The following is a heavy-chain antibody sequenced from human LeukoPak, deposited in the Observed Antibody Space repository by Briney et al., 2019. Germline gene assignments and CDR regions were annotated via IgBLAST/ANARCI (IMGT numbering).Heavy chain of an antibody. V-gene: IGHV3-23*01. CDR3: AKGLWASTVGATGIFFDY. CDR2: ISGGGGDT. J-gene: IGHJ4*02. D-gene: IGHD1-26*01. CDR1: GFTFRRSA. Sequence: GGSLRFSRAASGFTFRRSAMTWVRQVPGKGLEWVSTISGGGGDTDYADSVKGRFIISRDSSENTLYLQMHSLGVEDTGVYYCAKGLWASTVGATGIFFDYWGQGIQVTVSS.